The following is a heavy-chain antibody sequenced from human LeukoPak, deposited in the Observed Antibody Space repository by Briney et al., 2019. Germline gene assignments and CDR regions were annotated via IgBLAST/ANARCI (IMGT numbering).Heavy chain of an antibody. CDR3: AELGITMIGGV. V-gene: IGHV3-48*03. Sequence: GGSLRLSCAASGFTFSSYEMNWVRPAPGEGLEWVSYISSSGSTIYYADSVKGRLTISRDNAKNSLYLQMNSLRAEDTAVYYCAELGITMIGGVWGKGTTVTISS. J-gene: IGHJ6*04. D-gene: IGHD3-10*02. CDR1: GFTFSSYE. CDR2: ISSSGSTI.